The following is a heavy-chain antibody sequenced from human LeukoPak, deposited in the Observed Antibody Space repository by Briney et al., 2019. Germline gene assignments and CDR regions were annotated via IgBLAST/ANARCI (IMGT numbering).Heavy chain of an antibody. CDR1: GFTFYTYG. CDR3: AKAITALVLTTWDS. CDR2: ISGSGSNT. Sequence: AGGSLRLSYAASGFTFYTYGMNWIRQAPGKGLEWVSTISGSGSNTYYADSVEGRFTIFRDNSRNILYLQMNSLRAEDTAVYYCAKAITALVLTTWDSWGQGTLVTVSP. D-gene: IGHD2-8*02. J-gene: IGHJ4*02. V-gene: IGHV3-23*01.